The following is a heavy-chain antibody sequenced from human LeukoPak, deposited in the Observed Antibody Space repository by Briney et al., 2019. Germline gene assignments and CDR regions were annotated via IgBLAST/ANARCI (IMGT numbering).Heavy chain of an antibody. V-gene: IGHV4-38-2*02. CDR1: GYSISSGYY. CDR3: ASNIYGSGSYLPN. D-gene: IGHD3-10*01. CDR2: IYHSGST. Sequence: PSETLSLTCTVSGYSISSGYYWGWIRQPPGKGLEWIGSIYHSGSTYYNPSLKSRVTISVDTSKNQFSLKLSSATAADTAVYYCASNIYGSGSYLPNWGQGTLVTVSS. J-gene: IGHJ4*02.